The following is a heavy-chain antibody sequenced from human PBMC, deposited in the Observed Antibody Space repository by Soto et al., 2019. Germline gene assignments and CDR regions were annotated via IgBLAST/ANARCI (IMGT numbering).Heavy chain of an antibody. Sequence: QVHLVQSGAEVKKPGARVKVSCKASGYIFTNYALHWVRQAPGQRLEWMGWINPDNGNTKYSQKFQGRVTITRDTSATTAYMELASLRSEDTAVYYCARRAYGAYDFDYWGQGTLVTVSS. V-gene: IGHV1-3*01. CDR2: INPDNGNT. J-gene: IGHJ4*02. D-gene: IGHD5-12*01. CDR3: ARRAYGAYDFDY. CDR1: GYIFTNYA.